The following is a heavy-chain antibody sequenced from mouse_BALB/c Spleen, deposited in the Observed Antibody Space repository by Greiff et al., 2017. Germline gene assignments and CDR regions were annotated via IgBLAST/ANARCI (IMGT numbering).Heavy chain of an antibody. CDR3: ARDMITGAMDY. V-gene: IGHV2-9*02. CDR2: IWAGGST. Sequence: VQGVESGPGLVAPSQSLSITCTVSGFSLTSYGVHWVRQPPGKGLEWLGVIWAGGSTNYNSALMSRLSISKDNSKSQVFLKMNSLQTDDTAMYYCARDMITGAMDYWGQGTSVTVSS. J-gene: IGHJ4*01. D-gene: IGHD2-4*01. CDR1: GFSLTSYG.